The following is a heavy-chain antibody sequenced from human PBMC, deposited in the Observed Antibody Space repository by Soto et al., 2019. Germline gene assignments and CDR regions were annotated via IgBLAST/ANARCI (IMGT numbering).Heavy chain of an antibody. CDR3: ATDWEAVSVTGAFDM. CDR2: ITWNSRTI. V-gene: IGHV3-9*01. Sequence: PGGSLRLSCAASGFPFGDYAMHWVRRSPGKGLEWVSSITWNSRTIGYADSVKGRFTISRDNARNSLFLQMNSLRPEDSALYYCATDWEAVSVTGAFDMWGQGTMVTVSS. D-gene: IGHD6-19*01. CDR1: GFPFGDYA. J-gene: IGHJ3*02.